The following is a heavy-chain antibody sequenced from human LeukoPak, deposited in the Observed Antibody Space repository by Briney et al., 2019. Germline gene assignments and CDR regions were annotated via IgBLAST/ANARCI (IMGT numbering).Heavy chain of an antibody. CDR3: AKSFYYYDSPFDY. J-gene: IGHJ4*02. D-gene: IGHD3-22*01. CDR2: ISYDGSNK. CDR1: GFTFSSYA. V-gene: IGHV3-30*04. Sequence: GGSLRLSCAASGFTFSSYAMHWVRQAPGKGLEWVAVISYDGSNKYYADSVKGRFTISRDNSKNTLYLQMNSLRAEDTAVYYCAKSFYYYDSPFDYWGQGTLVTVSS.